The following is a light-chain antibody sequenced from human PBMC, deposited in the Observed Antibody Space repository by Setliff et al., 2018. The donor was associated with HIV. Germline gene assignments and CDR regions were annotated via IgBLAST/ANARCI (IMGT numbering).Light chain of an antibody. CDR1: TNDVGAYNY. Sequence: QSALTQPASVSGSPGQSIAISCTGTTNDVGAYNYVSWYQQHPGKAPKLIIYGVTHRPSGVSDRFSGSKSGDTASLTISGLQTEDEADYYCSSYSTSSTPSVFGTGTKATVL. V-gene: IGLV2-14*03. CDR2: GVT. J-gene: IGLJ1*01. CDR3: SSYSTSSTPSV.